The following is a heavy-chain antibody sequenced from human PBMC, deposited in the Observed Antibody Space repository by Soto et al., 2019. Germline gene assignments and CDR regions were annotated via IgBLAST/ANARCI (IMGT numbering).Heavy chain of an antibody. CDR1: GFTFSSYA. CDR2: ISYDGSNK. J-gene: IGHJ3*02. CDR3: ARPEILYYYDSSGYYYGGAFDI. Sequence: GGSLRLSCAASGFTFSSYAMHWVRQAPGKGLEWVAVISYDGSNKYYADSVKGRFTISRDNSKNTLYLQMNSLRAEETAVYYCARPEILYYYDSSGYYYGGAFDIWGQGTMVTVSS. V-gene: IGHV3-30-3*01. D-gene: IGHD3-22*01.